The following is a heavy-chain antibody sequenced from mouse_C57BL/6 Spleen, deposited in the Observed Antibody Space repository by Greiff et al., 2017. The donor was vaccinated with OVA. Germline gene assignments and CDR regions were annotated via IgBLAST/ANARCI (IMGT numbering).Heavy chain of an antibody. V-gene: IGHV1-50*01. Sequence: VQLQQPGAELVKPGASVKLSCKASGYTFTSYWMQWVKQRPGQGLEWIGEIDPSDSYTNYNQKFKGKATLTVDTSSSTAYMQRSSLTSEDSAVYYCARNGNYWDYWGQGTTLTVSS. CDR1: GYTFTSYW. CDR3: ARNGNYWDY. J-gene: IGHJ2*01. D-gene: IGHD2-1*01. CDR2: IDPSDSYT.